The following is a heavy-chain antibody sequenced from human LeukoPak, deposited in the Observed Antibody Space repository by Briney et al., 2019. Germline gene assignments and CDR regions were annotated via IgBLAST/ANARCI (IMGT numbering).Heavy chain of an antibody. CDR2: IYYSGST. CDR3: ARAHYYYGSGSSRVLYYMDV. CDR1: GGSISSSTFY. Sequence: PSETLSLTCTVSGGSISSSTFYWGWIRQPPGKGLEWIGTIYYSGSTFYNPSLKSRVTISVDTSKNQFSLKLSSVTAADTAVYYCARAHYYYGSGSSRVLYYMDVWGKGTTVTVSS. J-gene: IGHJ6*03. V-gene: IGHV4-39*07. D-gene: IGHD3-10*01.